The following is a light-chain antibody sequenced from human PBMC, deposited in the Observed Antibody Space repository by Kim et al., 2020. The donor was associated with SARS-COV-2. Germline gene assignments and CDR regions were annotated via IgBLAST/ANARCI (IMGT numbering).Light chain of an antibody. CDR2: HGT. Sequence: SVAPGKTARITCREESLAAFIVQGYQQKAGQAPIVLISHGTHRPSGIPERFSGSASGNTATLTISRVEAGDEADYYCQVWNSGVVFGGGTQLTVL. CDR3: QVWNSGVV. J-gene: IGLJ2*01. CDR1: SLAAFI. V-gene: IGLV3-21*04.